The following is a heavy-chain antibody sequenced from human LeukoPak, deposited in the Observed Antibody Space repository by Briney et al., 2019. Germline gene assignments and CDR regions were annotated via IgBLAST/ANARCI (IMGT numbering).Heavy chain of an antibody. CDR2: ISSTGTYI. V-gene: IGHV3-21*01. CDR1: GFTFSSST. Sequence: GGSLRLSCAASGFTFSSSTMNWVRQAPGKGLEWVSSISSTGTYIYYADSVKGRFTISRDNSKNTLYLQMNSLRAEDTAVFYCARGTTYYFDYWGQGTLVTVSS. CDR3: ARGTTYYFDY. J-gene: IGHJ4*02. D-gene: IGHD1-7*01.